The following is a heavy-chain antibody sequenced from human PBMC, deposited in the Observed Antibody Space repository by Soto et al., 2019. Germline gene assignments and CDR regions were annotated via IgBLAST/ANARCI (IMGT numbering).Heavy chain of an antibody. Sequence: GESLKISCKGSGFSFHSYWIGWVRQMPGKGLEWMGIIYPGDSDTRYSPSFQGQVTISVDKSVSTAYLQWSSLKASDTAVYYCARRGSYNYDSSGYYVGFWGQVTLVTVSS. J-gene: IGHJ4*02. CDR2: IYPGDSDT. V-gene: IGHV5-51*01. CDR3: ARRGSYNYDSSGYYVGF. D-gene: IGHD3-22*01. CDR1: GFSFHSYW.